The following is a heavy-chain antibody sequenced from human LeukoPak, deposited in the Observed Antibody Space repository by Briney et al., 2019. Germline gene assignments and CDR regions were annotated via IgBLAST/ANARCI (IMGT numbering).Heavy chain of an antibody. D-gene: IGHD6-19*01. Sequence: ESGGSLRLSCAASGFIFSSYAMSWVRQAPGKGLEWVSSISDNGGSTYYTDSVKGRFTISRDNSENTLSLQMSSLRAEDTAVYYCTKDNSGWYLDSDFWGQGTLVTVSS. J-gene: IGHJ4*02. CDR1: GFIFSSYA. V-gene: IGHV3-23*01. CDR2: ISDNGGST. CDR3: TKDNSGWYLDSDF.